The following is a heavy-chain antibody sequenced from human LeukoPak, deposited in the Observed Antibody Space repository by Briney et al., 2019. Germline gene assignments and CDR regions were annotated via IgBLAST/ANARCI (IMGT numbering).Heavy chain of an antibody. CDR1: GFTVSGTY. V-gene: IGHV3-53*01. J-gene: IGHJ4*02. Sequence: RSGGSLRLSCAASGFTVSGTYMAWVRQAPGKGLDWVSVIYTRGGTYDAASVKGRFTISRDNSKNTLYLQMNSLRAEDTAVYYCAKDWGSSGLFDYWGQGTLVTVSS. D-gene: IGHD3-22*01. CDR3: AKDWGSSGLFDY. CDR2: IYTRGGT.